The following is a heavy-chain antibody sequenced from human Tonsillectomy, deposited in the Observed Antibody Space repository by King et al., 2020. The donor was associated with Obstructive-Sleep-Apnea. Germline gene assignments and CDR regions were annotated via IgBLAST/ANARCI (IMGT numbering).Heavy chain of an antibody. J-gene: IGHJ4*02. V-gene: IGHV1-2*02. D-gene: IGHD4-17*01. CDR1: GYTFTGYY. Sequence: VQLVQSGAEVKKPGASVKVSCKASGYTFTGYYIHWVRQAPGQGLEWMRWINPNSGGTNYARKFQGRVTMTRDTSISTAYMEVSRLISDDTAVYYCATVAVSTATYYFDYWGQGTLVTVSS. CDR3: ATVAVSTATYYFDY. CDR2: INPNSGGT.